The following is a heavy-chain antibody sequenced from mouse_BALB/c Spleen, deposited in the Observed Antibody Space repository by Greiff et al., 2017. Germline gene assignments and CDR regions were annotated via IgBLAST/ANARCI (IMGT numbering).Heavy chain of an antibody. CDR3: ARDDYAWFAY. CDR1: GFTFSSFG. D-gene: IGHD2-4*01. CDR2: ISSGSSTI. J-gene: IGHJ3*01. V-gene: IGHV5-17*02. Sequence: VQLKESGGGLVQPGGSRKLSCAASGFTFSSFGMHWVRQAPEKGLEWVAYISSGSSTIYYADTVKGRFTISRDNPKNTLFLQMTSLRSEDTAMYYCARDDYAWFAYWGQGTLVTVSA.